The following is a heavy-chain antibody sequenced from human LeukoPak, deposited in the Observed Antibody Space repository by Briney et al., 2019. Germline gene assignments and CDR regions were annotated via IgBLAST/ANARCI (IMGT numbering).Heavy chain of an antibody. CDR3: ARVPQPFYYDSSGYHAFDI. V-gene: IGHV4-34*01. Sequence: SSETLSLTCAVYGGSFSGYYWSWIRQPPGKGLEWIGEINHSGSTNYNPSLKSRVTISVDTSKNQFSLKLSSVTAADTAVYYCARVPQPFYYDSSGYHAFDIWGQGTMVTVSS. D-gene: IGHD3-22*01. J-gene: IGHJ3*02. CDR1: GGSFSGYY. CDR2: INHSGST.